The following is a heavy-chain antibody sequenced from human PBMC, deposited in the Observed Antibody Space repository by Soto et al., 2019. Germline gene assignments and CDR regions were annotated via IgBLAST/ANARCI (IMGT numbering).Heavy chain of an antibody. V-gene: IGHV4-31*03. D-gene: IGHD3-16*01. Sequence: TLSLTCTVSGGSISSGGYYWSWIRQHPGKGLEWIGYIYYSGSTYYNPSLKSRVTISVDTSKNQFSLKLSSVTAADTAVYYCAREVTRLLSGGNTNVWGKGTTVTVSS. CDR2: IYYSGST. CDR3: AREVTRLLSGGNTNV. CDR1: GGSISSGGYY. J-gene: IGHJ6*04.